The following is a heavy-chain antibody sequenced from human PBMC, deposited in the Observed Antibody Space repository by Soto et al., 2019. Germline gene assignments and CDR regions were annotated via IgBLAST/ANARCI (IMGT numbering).Heavy chain of an antibody. V-gene: IGHV3-48*02. J-gene: IGHJ4*02. CDR3: ARPAGRVDYFDY. Sequence: EVQLVESGGGLVQPGGSLRLSCAASGFVFSTYSMNWVRQAPGKGLEWVSYISSSSSTIYYADSVQGRFTISRDNAKNSLYLHVNSRSDEDKAVYYCARPAGRVDYFDYWGQGTLVTV. D-gene: IGHD2-15*01. CDR2: ISSSSSTI. CDR1: GFVFSTYS.